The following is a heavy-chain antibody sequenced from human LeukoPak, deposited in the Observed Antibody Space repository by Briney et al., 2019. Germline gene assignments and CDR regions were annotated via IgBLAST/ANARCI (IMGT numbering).Heavy chain of an antibody. Sequence: ASVKVSRKASGYTFTGYYMHWVRQAPGQGLEWMGWINPNSGGTNYAQKFQGRVTMTRDTSISTAYMELSRLRSDDTAVYYCARLPAAMSPYYYYGMDVWGQGTTVTVSS. V-gene: IGHV1-2*02. J-gene: IGHJ6*02. CDR2: INPNSGGT. D-gene: IGHD2-2*01. CDR1: GYTFTGYY. CDR3: ARLPAAMSPYYYYGMDV.